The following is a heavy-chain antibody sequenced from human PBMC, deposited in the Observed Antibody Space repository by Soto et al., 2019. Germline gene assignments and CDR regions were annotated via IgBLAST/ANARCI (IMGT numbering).Heavy chain of an antibody. CDR1: GYTFTSYA. V-gene: IGHV1-3*01. CDR3: ARSPYYDILTGYYRATAYYGMDV. CDR2: INAGNGNT. J-gene: IGHJ6*02. D-gene: IGHD3-9*01. Sequence: ASVKVSCKASGYTFTSYAMHWVRQAPGQRLEWMGWINAGNGNTKYSQKFQGRVTITRDTSASTAYMELSSLRSEDTAVYYCARSPYYDILTGYYRATAYYGMDVWGQGTTVTVSS.